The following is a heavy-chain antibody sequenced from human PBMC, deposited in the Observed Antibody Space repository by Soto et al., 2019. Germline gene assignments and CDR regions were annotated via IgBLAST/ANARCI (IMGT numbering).Heavy chain of an antibody. CDR3: AKGGGSGYFAYHYVDV. CDR2: ISGSGTQT. V-gene: IGHV3-23*01. CDR1: GFTFSAYA. J-gene: IGHJ6*03. Sequence: GGSLRLSCAASGFTFSAYAMTWVRQTPGRALEWVSSISGSGTQTYYADSVKGRFTISRDNSKNTLYLQMNSLRVEDTAVYYCAKGGGSGYFAYHYVDVWGKGTSVTVSS. D-gene: IGHD3-3*01.